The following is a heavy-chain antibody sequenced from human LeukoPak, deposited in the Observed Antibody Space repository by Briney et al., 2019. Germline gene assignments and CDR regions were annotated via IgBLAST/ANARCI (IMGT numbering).Heavy chain of an antibody. J-gene: IGHJ4*02. CDR2: ISYDGSNK. CDR1: GFTFSSYG. Sequence: PGGSLRLSCAASGFTFSSYGMHWVRQAPGKGLEWVAVISYDGSNKYYADPVKGRFTISRDNSKNTLYLQMNSLRAEDTVVYYCAKDLGYLDYWGQGTLVTVSS. CDR3: AKDLGYLDY. D-gene: IGHD3-10*01. V-gene: IGHV3-30*18.